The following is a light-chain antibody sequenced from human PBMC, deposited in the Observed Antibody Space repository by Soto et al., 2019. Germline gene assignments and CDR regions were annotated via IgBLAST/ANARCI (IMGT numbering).Light chain of an antibody. CDR1: QSVSRY. CDR3: QQRSSSWT. V-gene: IGKV3-11*01. J-gene: IGKJ1*01. Sequence: PGERATLSCRASQSVSRYLAWYQQKPGQAPRLLIYDATNRATGIPARFSGSGSGTDFTLTISSLEPEDFAVYYCQQRSSSWTFGQGTKVEIK. CDR2: DAT.